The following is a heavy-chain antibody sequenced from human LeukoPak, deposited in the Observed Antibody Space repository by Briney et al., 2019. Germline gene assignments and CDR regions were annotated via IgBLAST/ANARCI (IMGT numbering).Heavy chain of an antibody. CDR1: GYTFTSYG. D-gene: IGHD2-2*01. CDR3: ARGRLNMIVVVPTARYGMDV. Sequence: GASVKVSCKASGYTFTSYGISWVRQAPGQGLEWMGWISAYNGNTNYAQKLQGRVTMTTDTSTSTAYMELRSLRSDDTAVYYCARGRLNMIVVVPTARYGMDVWGQGTTVTVSS. J-gene: IGHJ6*02. V-gene: IGHV1-18*01. CDR2: ISAYNGNT.